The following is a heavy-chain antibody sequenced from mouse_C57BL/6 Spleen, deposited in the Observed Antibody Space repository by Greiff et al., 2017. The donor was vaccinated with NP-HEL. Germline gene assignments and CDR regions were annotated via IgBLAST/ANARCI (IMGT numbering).Heavy chain of an antibody. D-gene: IGHD2-1*01. V-gene: IGHV14-3*01. Sequence: EVQLQQSVAELVRPGASVKLSCTASGFTFTNTYMHWVKQRPEQGLEWIGRIDPANGNTKYAPKFQGKATLTADTSSNTAYLQLSSLTSAATDICDSAIEDGIYHSWFAYWGQGTLVTVSA. J-gene: IGHJ3*01. CDR2: IDPANGNT. CDR1: GFTFTNTY. CDR3: AIEDGIYHSWFAY.